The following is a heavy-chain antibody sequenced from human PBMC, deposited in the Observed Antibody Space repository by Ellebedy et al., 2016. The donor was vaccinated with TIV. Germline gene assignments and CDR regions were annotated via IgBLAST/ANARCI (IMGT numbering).Heavy chain of an antibody. CDR2: GKSRAERYST. J-gene: IGHJ4*02. V-gene: IGHV3-72*01. CDR1: GFLFSDHY. Sequence: GESLKISCVASGFLFSDHYMDSVRQAPGKGLEWVGRGKSRAERYSTAYGASVRGRFTISRDESKNSLYLKMNSLTTEDTAVYYCVRGFHGFDSWGQGTLVTVSS. CDR3: VRGFHGFDS.